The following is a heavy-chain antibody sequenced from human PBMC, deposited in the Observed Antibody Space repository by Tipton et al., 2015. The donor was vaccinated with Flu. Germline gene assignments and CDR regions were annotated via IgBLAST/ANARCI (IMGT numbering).Heavy chain of an antibody. J-gene: IGHJ4*02. V-gene: IGHV4-38-2*02. CDR1: GDSMRSDYF. Sequence: TLSLTCTVSGDSMRSDYFWAWIRQAPGKGLEWIGNIHYSGSPHYNPSLKSRVTITVDTSKNQFSLKLSSVTAADTAVYYCARRRGWLPFDYWGQGTLVTVSS. CDR2: IHYSGSP. D-gene: IGHD5-24*01. CDR3: ARRRGWLPFDY.